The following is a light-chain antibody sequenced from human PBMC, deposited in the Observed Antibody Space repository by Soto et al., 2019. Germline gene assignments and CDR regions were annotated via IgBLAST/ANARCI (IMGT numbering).Light chain of an antibody. CDR2: GAS. V-gene: IGKV3-15*01. Sequence: EIVMTQSPATLSVSPGERATLSCRASQSVSRNLAWYQQKPGQAPRLLIYGASTRATGIPARFSGSGSGTEFTLTINSLQSEDFAVYYCQQRNVWPPVTFGQGTRLEI. J-gene: IGKJ5*01. CDR3: QQRNVWPPVT. CDR1: QSVSRN.